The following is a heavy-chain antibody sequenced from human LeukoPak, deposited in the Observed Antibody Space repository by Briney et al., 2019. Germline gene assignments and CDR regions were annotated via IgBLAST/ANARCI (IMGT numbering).Heavy chain of an antibody. CDR2: ISGSGGST. V-gene: IGHV3-23*01. CDR3: ATGSRADMYYDFWSGQTSYYFDY. D-gene: IGHD3-3*01. CDR1: GFTFSDYY. Sequence: PGGSLRLSCAASGFTFSDYYMSWIRQAPGKGLEWVSAISGSGGSTYYADSVKGRFTISRDNSKNTLYLQMNSLRAEDTAVYYCATGSRADMYYDFWSGQTSYYFDYWGQGTLVTVSS. J-gene: IGHJ4*02.